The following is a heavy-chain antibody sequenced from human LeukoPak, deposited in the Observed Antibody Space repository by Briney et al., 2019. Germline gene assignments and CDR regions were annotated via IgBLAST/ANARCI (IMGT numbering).Heavy chain of an antibody. Sequence: GGSLRLSCAASGFTFSSYAMSWVRQAPGKGLEWASAISGSGGSTYYADSVKGRFTISRDNSKNTLYLQMNSLRAEDTAVYYCAKESYYDYVWGSYRPDYWGQGTLVTVSS. CDR3: AKESYYDYVWGSYRPDY. CDR1: GFTFSSYA. J-gene: IGHJ4*02. V-gene: IGHV3-23*01. CDR2: ISGSGGST. D-gene: IGHD3-16*02.